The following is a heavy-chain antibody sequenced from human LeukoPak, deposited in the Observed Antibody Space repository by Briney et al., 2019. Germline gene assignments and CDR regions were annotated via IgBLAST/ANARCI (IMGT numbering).Heavy chain of an antibody. CDR2: IGRSGST. Sequence: GGSLRLSCAASGFSFSTYDMQWVRQAPGKGLEWVSGIGRSGSTYYTDSVKGRFTISRDNSKNTLYLQMNSLRAEDTAVYYCARGSVEGIVVVPYFDYWGQGTLVTVSS. CDR3: ARGSVEGIVVVPYFDY. V-gene: IGHV3-53*01. J-gene: IGHJ4*02. CDR1: GFSFSTYD. D-gene: IGHD3-22*01.